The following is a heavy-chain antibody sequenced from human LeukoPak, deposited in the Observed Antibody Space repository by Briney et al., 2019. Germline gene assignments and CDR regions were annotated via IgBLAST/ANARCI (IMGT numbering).Heavy chain of an antibody. CDR2: IYYSGST. CDR3: ARIRYSYGPGGAFDI. CDR1: GGSISSYY. Sequence: PSETLSLTCTVSGGSISSYYWSWIRQPPGKGLEWIGYIYYSGSTNYNPSLKSRVTISVDTSKNQFSLKLSSVTAADTAVYYCARIRYSYGPGGAFDIWGQGTMVTVSS. J-gene: IGHJ3*02. D-gene: IGHD5-18*01. V-gene: IGHV4-59*12.